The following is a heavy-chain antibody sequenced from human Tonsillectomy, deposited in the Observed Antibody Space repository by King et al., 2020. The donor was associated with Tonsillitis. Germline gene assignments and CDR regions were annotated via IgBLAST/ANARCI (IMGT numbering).Heavy chain of an antibody. Sequence: QLVPSGAAVKTPGASVKVSCKASGYPFTKYFLHWVRQAPGQGLEWMGVINPSDGSTSYAQKFQGRVTMTRDTSTRTVYLELSSLRSEDTAVYYCATQGRGTGWWTRARNGRRPHDRDVGGQGRRGTVSS. D-gene: IGHD2-15*01. J-gene: IGHJ4*02. CDR2: INPSDGST. V-gene: IGHV1-46*03. CDR3: ATQGRGTGWWTRARNGRRPHDRDV. CDR1: GYPFTKYF.